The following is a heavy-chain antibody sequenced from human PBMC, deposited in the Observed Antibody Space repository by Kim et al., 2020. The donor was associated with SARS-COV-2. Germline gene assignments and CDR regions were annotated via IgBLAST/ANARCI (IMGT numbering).Heavy chain of an antibody. CDR1: GFTFSSSG. J-gene: IGHJ4*02. CDR2: ITSGGIT. Sequence: GGSLRLSCAASGFTFSSSGMSWVRQAPGNGLQYVSTITSGGITYYADSVKGRFTISRDNSKNTLYLQMNSLRAEDTAVYYCAKRPPMIVADFWGQGTLVTVSS. V-gene: IGHV3-23*01. CDR3: AKRPPMIVADF. D-gene: IGHD3-22*01.